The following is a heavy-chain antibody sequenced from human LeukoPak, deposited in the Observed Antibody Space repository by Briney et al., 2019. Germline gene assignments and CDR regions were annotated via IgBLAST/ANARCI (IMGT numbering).Heavy chain of an antibody. CDR3: AKAGSEVAAGPYSFDY. CDR2: ISGSSHFT. J-gene: IGHJ4*01. V-gene: IGHV3-23*01. Sequence: PGGSLRLSCAASGFTFSSYAMSWVRKAPEKGLEWVSGISGSSHFTYYADSVKGRFTISRDNSKSTLYLQMNSLRAEDTAVYFCAKAGSEVAAGPYSFDYWGQGTLVTVSS. D-gene: IGHD6-13*01. CDR1: GFTFSSYA.